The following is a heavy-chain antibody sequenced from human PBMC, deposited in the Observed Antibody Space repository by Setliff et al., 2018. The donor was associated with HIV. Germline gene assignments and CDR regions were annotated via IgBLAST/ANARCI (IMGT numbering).Heavy chain of an antibody. CDR2: IIPTFGTA. D-gene: IGHD3-22*01. CDR3: ARTHYHSSGWFYYYYYYMDV. V-gene: IGHV1-69*06. J-gene: IGHJ6*03. Sequence: ASVKVSCKASGGAFSGYAISWVRQAPGQGLEWMGGIIPTFGTANYAQKFQGRVAITADKSTSTAYMELSSLRSEDTAVYYCARTHYHSSGWFYYYYYYMDVWGKGTTVTVSS. CDR1: GGAFSGYA.